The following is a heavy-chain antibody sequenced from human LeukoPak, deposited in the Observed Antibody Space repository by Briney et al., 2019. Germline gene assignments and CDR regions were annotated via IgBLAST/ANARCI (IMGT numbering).Heavy chain of an antibody. D-gene: IGHD1-1*01. J-gene: IGHJ4*02. CDR2: IQYDGSNK. CDR1: GFTFSTYG. Sequence: GGSLRLSCAASGFTFSTYGMHWVRQAPGKGLEWVAFIQYDGSNKYYADSVKGRFTISRDNSKNALYLQMNSLRAEDTAMYYCAKDQQLEPFHYWGQGTLVTVSS. V-gene: IGHV3-30*02. CDR3: AKDQQLEPFHY.